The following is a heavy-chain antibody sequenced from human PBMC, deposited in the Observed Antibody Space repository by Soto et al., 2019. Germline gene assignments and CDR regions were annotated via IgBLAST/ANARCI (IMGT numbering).Heavy chain of an antibody. CDR2: IYYTGTT. Sequence: PAETLSLTCGVSDGSVSTGNFYWSWIRQPPGKGLEWIGHIYYTGTTNYNPSLKSRVTISVDTSNNQFSLKLTSVTAADTAVYYCAREEKQLARYGGDFDYWGQGVLVTVSS. CDR3: AREEKQLARYGGDFDY. CDR1: DGSVSTGNFY. D-gene: IGHD6-13*01. J-gene: IGHJ4*02. V-gene: IGHV4-61*01.